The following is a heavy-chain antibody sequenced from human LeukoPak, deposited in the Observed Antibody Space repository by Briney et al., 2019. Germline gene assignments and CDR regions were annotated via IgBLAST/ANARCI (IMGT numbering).Heavy chain of an antibody. V-gene: IGHV1-8*01. Sequence: ASVKVSCKASGYTFTSYDINWVRQATGQGLEWMGWMNPNSSNTGYAQKFQGRVTMTRNTSISTAYMELSSLRSEDTAVYYCARVPSYCSGGSCYSQVYYYYGMDVWGQGTTVTVSS. J-gene: IGHJ6*02. CDR1: GYTFTSYD. D-gene: IGHD2-15*01. CDR2: MNPNSSNT. CDR3: ARVPSYCSGGSCYSQVYYYYGMDV.